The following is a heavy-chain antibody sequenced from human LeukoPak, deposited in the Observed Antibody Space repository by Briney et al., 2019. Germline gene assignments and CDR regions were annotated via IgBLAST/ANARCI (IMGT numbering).Heavy chain of an antibody. D-gene: IGHD3-22*01. CDR3: AKDAYDSSGYYYSHPDY. V-gene: IGHV3-23*01. Sequence: PGGSLRLSCAASGFTFSSYAMSWVRQAPGKGLEWVSAISGSGGSTYYADPVKGRFTISRDNSKNTLYLQMNSLRAEDTAVYYCAKDAYDSSGYYYSHPDYWGQGTLVTVSS. CDR2: ISGSGGST. J-gene: IGHJ4*02. CDR1: GFTFSSYA.